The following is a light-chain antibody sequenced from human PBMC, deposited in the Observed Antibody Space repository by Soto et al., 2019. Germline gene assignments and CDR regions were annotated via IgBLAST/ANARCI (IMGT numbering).Light chain of an antibody. Sequence: IQLTQSPSSLSASVGDRVTITCRASPGISSYLAWYQQKLGKAPKLLIYAASTLQSGVPSRFSGSGSGTDFTLTISSLQPEDFATYYCQQLHSYPYTFGQGTKLQI. J-gene: IGKJ2*01. CDR3: QQLHSYPYT. V-gene: IGKV1-9*01. CDR1: PGISSY. CDR2: AAS.